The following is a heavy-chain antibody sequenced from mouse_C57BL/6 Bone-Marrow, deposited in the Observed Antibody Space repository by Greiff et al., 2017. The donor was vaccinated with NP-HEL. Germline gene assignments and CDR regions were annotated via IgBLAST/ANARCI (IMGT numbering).Heavy chain of an antibody. CDR1: GFTFSDYG. V-gene: IGHV5-17*01. CDR2: ISSGSSTI. CDR3: ASPLYYGSSPYAMDD. D-gene: IGHD1-1*01. Sequence: EVKLVESGGGLVKPGGSLKLSCAASGFTFSDYGMHWVRQAPEKGLEWVAYISSGSSTIYYADTVKGRFTISRDNAKNTLFLQMTSLRSEDTAMYYCASPLYYGSSPYAMDDWGQGTSVTVSS. J-gene: IGHJ4*01.